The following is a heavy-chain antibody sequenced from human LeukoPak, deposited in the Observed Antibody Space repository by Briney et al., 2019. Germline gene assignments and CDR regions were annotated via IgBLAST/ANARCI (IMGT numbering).Heavy chain of an antibody. J-gene: IGHJ4*02. CDR2: ISAYNGNT. CDR1: GYTFTSYG. Sequence: ASVKVSCKASGYTFTSYGISWVRQAPGQGLEWMGWISAYNGNTNYAQKLQGRVTMTTDTSTSTAYMELRSLRSDDTAVYYCARDGRRYYDFWSGTIFGENDYWGQGTLVTVSS. CDR3: ARDGRRYYDFWSGTIFGENDY. V-gene: IGHV1-18*01. D-gene: IGHD3-3*01.